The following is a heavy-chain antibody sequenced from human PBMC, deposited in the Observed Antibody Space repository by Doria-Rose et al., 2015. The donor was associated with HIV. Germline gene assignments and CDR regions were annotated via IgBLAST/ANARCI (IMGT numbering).Heavy chain of an antibody. V-gene: IGHV1-69*04. CDR3: ARDSSGYYQPNYFDY. Sequence: QVQLVQSGAEVKKPGSSVKVSCKTSGGTFSNYAIAWVRQAPGQGLEWMGRIIPILDIANYAQRFQGRVTITADTSTTTVYMELRSLRSDDTAVYYCARDSSGYYQPNYFDYWGQGTLVTVSS. J-gene: IGHJ4*02. CDR2: IIPILDIA. CDR1: GGTFSNYA. D-gene: IGHD3-22*01.